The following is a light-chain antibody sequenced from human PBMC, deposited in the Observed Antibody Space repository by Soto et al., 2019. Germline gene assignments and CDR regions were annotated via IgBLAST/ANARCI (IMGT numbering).Light chain of an antibody. CDR1: QSISSW. Sequence: DIPMTQSPSTLSASVGDRVTITCRASQSISSWLAWYQQKPGKAPKLLICKASSLESGVPSRFSGSGSGTEFTLTISSLQPDDFATYYCQQYNSYPETFGQGTKVEIK. CDR2: KAS. J-gene: IGKJ1*01. CDR3: QQYNSYPET. V-gene: IGKV1-5*03.